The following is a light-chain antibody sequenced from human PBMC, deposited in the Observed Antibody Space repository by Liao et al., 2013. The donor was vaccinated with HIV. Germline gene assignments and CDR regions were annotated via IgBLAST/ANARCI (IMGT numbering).Light chain of an antibody. CDR2: YNN. V-gene: IGLV3-21*04. J-gene: IGLJ1*01. CDR3: QVWDSSSDHYF. CDR1: NIGNKK. Sequence: SYELTQPPSVSVARGKTATITCGGNNIGNKKVHWYQQQPGRAPVVVIFYNNERPSGISERFSGSNSGDTATLTISRVDAGDEADYYCQVWDSSSDHYFFGSGTKVTVL.